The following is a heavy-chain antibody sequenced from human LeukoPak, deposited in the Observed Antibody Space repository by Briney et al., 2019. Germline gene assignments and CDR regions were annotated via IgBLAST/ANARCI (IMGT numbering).Heavy chain of an antibody. CDR1: SGSISSYY. D-gene: IGHD4-23*01. Sequence: PSETLSLTCTVSSGSISSYYWSWIRQPPGKGLEWIGYIFYSGSTNYNPSLMSRVTISVDTSKKQFSLKLSSVTAADTAVYYCARWRGDYDGYFDYWRQGTLVTVSS. V-gene: IGHV4-59*01. CDR3: ARWRGDYDGYFDY. J-gene: IGHJ4*02. CDR2: IFYSGST.